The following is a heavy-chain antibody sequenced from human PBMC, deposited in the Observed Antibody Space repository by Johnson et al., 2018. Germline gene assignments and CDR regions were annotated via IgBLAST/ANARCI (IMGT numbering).Heavy chain of an antibody. CDR1: GFTLGDYA. Sequence: VQLVQSGGGLVQSGRSLRLSCAASGFTLGDYAMFWVRQTPGKGLEWVSGVSAKSTNIGYADSVKGRFTISRDNAKNSLYLEMNSLGTEDTALYYRAKGRFGDRDYYNNGIDVWGQGTTVTVFS. CDR3: AKGRFGDRDYYNNGIDV. D-gene: IGHD3-16*01. V-gene: IGHV3-9*01. CDR2: VSAKSTNI. J-gene: IGHJ6*02.